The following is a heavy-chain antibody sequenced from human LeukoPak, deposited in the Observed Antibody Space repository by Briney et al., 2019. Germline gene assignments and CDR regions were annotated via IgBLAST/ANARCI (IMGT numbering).Heavy chain of an antibody. CDR1: GFTFSSYW. CDR3: ARDRTAMVPASDY. D-gene: IGHD5-18*01. V-gene: IGHV3-7*03. J-gene: IGHJ4*02. CDR2: IKQDGSER. Sequence: GGSLRLSCAASGFTFSSYWMSWVRQAPGKGLEWVANIKQDGSERYYVDSVKGRFTISRDNAKNSLYLQMNSLRAEDTVVYYCARDRTAMVPASDYWGQGTLVTVSS.